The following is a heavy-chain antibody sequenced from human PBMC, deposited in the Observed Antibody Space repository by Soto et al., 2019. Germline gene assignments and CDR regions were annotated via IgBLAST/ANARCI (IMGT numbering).Heavy chain of an antibody. CDR2: TYYRSKWYN. D-gene: IGHD2-2*01. Sequence: PSQTLSLTCAISGDSVSSNSAAWNWIRQSPSRGLEWLGRTYYRSKWYNDYAVSVKSRITINPDTSKNQFSLQLNSVTPEDTAVYYCARDQIVVVPAASPTVYYYGMDVWGQGTTVTVSS. CDR3: ARDQIVVVPAASPTVYYYGMDV. V-gene: IGHV6-1*01. J-gene: IGHJ6*02. CDR1: GDSVSSNSAA.